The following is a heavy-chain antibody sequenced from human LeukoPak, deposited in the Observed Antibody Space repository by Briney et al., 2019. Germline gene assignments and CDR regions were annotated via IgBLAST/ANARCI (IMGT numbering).Heavy chain of an antibody. CDR1: GVTFSSYG. Sequence: PGGSLRLSCAASGVTFSSYGMHWVRQAPGKGREWVAVIWYDGSNKYYADSVKGRFTISRDNSKNTLYLKMNSLRAEDTAVYYCSGSSSWYPSYFDYWGQGTPV. CDR2: IWYDGSNK. J-gene: IGHJ4*02. CDR3: SGSSSWYPSYFDY. D-gene: IGHD6-13*01. V-gene: IGHV3-33*01.